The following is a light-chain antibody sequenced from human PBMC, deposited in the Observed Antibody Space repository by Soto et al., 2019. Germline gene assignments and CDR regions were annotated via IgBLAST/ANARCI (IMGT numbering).Light chain of an antibody. V-gene: IGLV2-23*02. J-gene: IGLJ2*01. CDR3: CSYANGNTLL. CDR1: SSDVGSYDL. CDR2: EVT. Sequence: QSALTQPASVSGSPGQSITISCTGTSSDVGSYDLVSWYQHHPGTATKLILYEVTKRPSGVSNRFSGSKSGNTASLTISGLQTEDDSHYYCCSYANGNTLLFGGGTKVTVL.